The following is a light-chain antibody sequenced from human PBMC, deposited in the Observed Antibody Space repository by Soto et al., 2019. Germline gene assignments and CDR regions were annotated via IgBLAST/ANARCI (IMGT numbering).Light chain of an antibody. CDR3: QQYRSSPPYT. Sequence: EIVLTQSPGTLSLSPGERATLSCRASQSVSSSYLAWYQQKPGQAPRLLIYGASSRATGIPDRFSGSGSGTDFTLTISTLEPEDFAVYYCQQYRSSPPYTFGQRTKLDIK. J-gene: IGKJ2*01. V-gene: IGKV3-20*01. CDR1: QSVSSSY. CDR2: GAS.